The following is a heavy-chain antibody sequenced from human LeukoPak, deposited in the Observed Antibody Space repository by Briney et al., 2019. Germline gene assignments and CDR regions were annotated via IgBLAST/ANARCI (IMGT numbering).Heavy chain of an antibody. CDR2: IYYSGST. D-gene: IGHD6-13*01. Sequence: SETLSLTCTVSGGSISSYYWSWIRQPPGKGLEWIGYIYYSGSTNYNPSLKSRVTISVDTSKNQFSLKLSSVTAADTAVYYCASCYSSSRDGDRFQHWGQGTLVTVSS. V-gene: IGHV4-59*08. CDR1: GGSISSYY. CDR3: ASCYSSSRDGDRFQH. J-gene: IGHJ1*01.